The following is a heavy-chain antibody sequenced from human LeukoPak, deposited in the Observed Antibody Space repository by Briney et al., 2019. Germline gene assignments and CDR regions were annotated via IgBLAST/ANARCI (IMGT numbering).Heavy chain of an antibody. Sequence: QPGGSPRLSCAASGFTFSSYGMHWVRRAPGKGLEWVAVIWNDGSDKYYADSVKGRFTISRDNSKNTVYLEMNSLRVEDTAVYYCARLRGSGWYPDNWGQGTLVTVSS. V-gene: IGHV3-33*01. CDR2: IWNDGSDK. CDR1: GFTFSSYG. CDR3: ARLRGSGWYPDN. J-gene: IGHJ4*02. D-gene: IGHD6-13*01.